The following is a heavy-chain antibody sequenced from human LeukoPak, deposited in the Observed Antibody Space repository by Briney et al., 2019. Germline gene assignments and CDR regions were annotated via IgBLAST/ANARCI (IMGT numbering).Heavy chain of an antibody. CDR2: ISYDGSNK. CDR1: GFTFSSYG. V-gene: IGHV3-30*18. Sequence: QAGGSLRLSCAASGFTFSSYGMHWVRQAPGKGLEWVAVISYDGSNKYYADSVKGRFTISRDNSKNTLYLQMNSLRAEDTAVYYCAKELALDHHIDYWGQGTLVTVSS. D-gene: IGHD1-1*01. J-gene: IGHJ4*02. CDR3: AKELALDHHIDY.